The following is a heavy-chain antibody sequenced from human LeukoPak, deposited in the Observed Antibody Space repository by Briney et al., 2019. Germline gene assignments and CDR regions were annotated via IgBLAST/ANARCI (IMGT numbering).Heavy chain of an antibody. Sequence: PGRSLRLSSAASGFTFSSYGMHWVRQAPGKGLEWVAVISYDGSNKYYADSVKGRFTISRDNSKNTLYLQMNSLRAEDTAVYYCANMGYSSSWGQGTLVTVSS. D-gene: IGHD6-13*01. CDR1: GFTFSSYG. J-gene: IGHJ4*02. V-gene: IGHV3-30*18. CDR2: ISYDGSNK. CDR3: ANMGYSSS.